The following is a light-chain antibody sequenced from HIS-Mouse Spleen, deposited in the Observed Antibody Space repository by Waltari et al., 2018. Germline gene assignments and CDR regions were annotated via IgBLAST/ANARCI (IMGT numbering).Light chain of an antibody. V-gene: IGLV2-14*03. Sequence: QSALTQPASVSGSPGQSITIYCTGTSSDVGGYNYVSWYQQHPGKAPKLMIYDVSNRPSGVSNRISGLQAEDEADYYCSSYTSSSTWVFGGGTKLTVL. CDR2: DVS. J-gene: IGLJ3*02. CDR1: SSDVGGYNY. CDR3: SSYTSSSTWV.